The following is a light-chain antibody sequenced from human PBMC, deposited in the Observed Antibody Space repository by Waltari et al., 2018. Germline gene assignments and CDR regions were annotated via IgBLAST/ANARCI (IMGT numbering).Light chain of an antibody. V-gene: IGKV1-39*01. Sequence: DIHMTQSPSSLSASVGDRVTITCRAGQSISSYLNWYQQKPGKAPKLVIYAASSFQSRVPSRFSGIGSGTDFTLTISSLQPEDIATYYCQQSYSTPFTFGPGTTVDIK. CDR1: QSISSY. CDR3: QQSYSTPFT. J-gene: IGKJ3*01. CDR2: AAS.